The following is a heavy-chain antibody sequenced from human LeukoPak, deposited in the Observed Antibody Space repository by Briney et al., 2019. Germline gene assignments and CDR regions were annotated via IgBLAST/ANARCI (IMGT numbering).Heavy chain of an antibody. CDR2: ISGSGGST. CDR3: AKGTTRDTYGSGSYYKYYYYYGMDV. CDR1: GFTFSSYA. J-gene: IGHJ6*02. D-gene: IGHD3-10*01. V-gene: IGHV3-23*01. Sequence: QPGGSLRLSCAASGFTFSSYAMSWVRQAPGKGLEWVSAISGSGGSTYYADSVKGRFTTSRDNSKNTLYLQMNSLRAEDTAVYYCAKGTTRDTYGSGSYYKYYYYYGMDVWGQGTTVTVSS.